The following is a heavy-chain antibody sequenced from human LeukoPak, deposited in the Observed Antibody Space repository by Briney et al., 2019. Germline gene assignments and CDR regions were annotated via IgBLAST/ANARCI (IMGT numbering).Heavy chain of an antibody. CDR1: GGSISSSSYY. Sequence: NPSETLSFTCTVSGGSISSSSYYWGWIRQPPGKGLGWIGIIYYSGSTYYNPSLKSRVTTSVDTSKNQFSLNLSSVTAADTAVYYCAREGGRFYRWGQGTLVTVSS. CDR3: AREGGRFYR. V-gene: IGHV4-39*07. J-gene: IGHJ4*02. CDR2: IYYSGST. D-gene: IGHD3-10*01.